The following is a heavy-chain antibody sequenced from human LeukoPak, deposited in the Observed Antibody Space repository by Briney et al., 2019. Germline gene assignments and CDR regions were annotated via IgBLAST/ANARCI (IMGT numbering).Heavy chain of an antibody. CDR2: IYTSGST. D-gene: IGHD1-7*01. CDR1: GDSISTFY. J-gene: IGHJ5*02. CDR3: ARAQLELRYGSLAYDWFDP. Sequence: SETLSLTCTVFGDSISTFYWSWIRQPAGKGLEWIGHIYTSGSTNYNPSLKSRVTMSVDTSKNQLFLKLSSVTAADTAVYYCARAQLELRYGSLAYDWFDPWGQGTLVTVSS. V-gene: IGHV4-4*07.